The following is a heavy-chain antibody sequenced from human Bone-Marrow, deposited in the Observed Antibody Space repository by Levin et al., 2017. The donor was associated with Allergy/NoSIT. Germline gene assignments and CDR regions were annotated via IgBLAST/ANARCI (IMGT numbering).Heavy chain of an antibody. V-gene: IGHV3-30-3*01. J-gene: IGHJ4*02. CDR2: ISYDGSNK. D-gene: IGHD2-15*01. CDR1: GFTFSSYA. Sequence: GGSLRLSCAASGFTFSSYAMHWVRQAPGKGLEWVAVISYDGSNKYYADSVKGRFTISRDNSKNTLYLQMNSLRAEDTAVYYCAREGLLGYCSGGSCHDYWGQGTLVTVSS. CDR3: AREGLLGYCSGGSCHDY.